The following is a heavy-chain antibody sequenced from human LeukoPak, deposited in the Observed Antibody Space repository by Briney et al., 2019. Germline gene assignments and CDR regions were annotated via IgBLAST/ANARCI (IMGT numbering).Heavy chain of an antibody. CDR1: GGSFSGYY. J-gene: IGHJ6*02. V-gene: IGHV4-34*01. CDR3: ARGLKRYYYGSGSYYYYGMDV. CDR2: INHSGSN. D-gene: IGHD3-10*01. Sequence: KPSETLSLTCAVYGGSFSGYYWSWIRQPPGKGLEWIGEINHSGSNNYNPSLKSRVTISVDTSKNHFSLKLSSVTAADTAVYYCARGLKRYYYGSGSYYYYGMDVWGQGTTVTVSS.